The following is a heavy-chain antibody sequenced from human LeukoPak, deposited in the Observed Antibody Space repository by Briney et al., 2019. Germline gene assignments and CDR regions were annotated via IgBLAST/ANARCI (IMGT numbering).Heavy chain of an antibody. CDR2: ISGSGGST. V-gene: IGHV3-23*01. CDR1: GFTFSSYA. J-gene: IGHJ3*02. Sequence: GGSLRLSCAASGFTFSSYAMSWVRQAPGKGLEWVSAISGSGGSTYYADSVKGRFTISRDNSKNTLYLQMNSLRAEDTAVYYCAKDPYSSGCYISAFDIWGQGTMVTVSS. CDR3: AKDPYSSGCYISAFDI. D-gene: IGHD6-19*01.